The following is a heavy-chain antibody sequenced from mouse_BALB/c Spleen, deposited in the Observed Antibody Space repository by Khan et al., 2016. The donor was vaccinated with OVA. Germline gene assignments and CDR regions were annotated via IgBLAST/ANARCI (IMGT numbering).Heavy chain of an antibody. CDR3: GRMTRK. CDR2: IDPPNGNT. Sequence: VQRKESGAELVKSGATVKSFCTAAGLNIKDTYMHWLKQWPEQGREWIGRIDPPNGNTKYDPKFQGKATITADTPTNTAYLQPSSRTTEDTAVTYCGRMTRKWGQGTTLTVSS. V-gene: IGHV14-3*02. CDR1: GLNIKDTY. J-gene: IGHJ2*01.